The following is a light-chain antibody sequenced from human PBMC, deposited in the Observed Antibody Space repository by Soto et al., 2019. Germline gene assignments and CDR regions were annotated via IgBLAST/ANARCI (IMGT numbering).Light chain of an antibody. J-gene: IGLJ2*01. V-gene: IGLV2-14*01. CDR1: SSDVGNYDY. CDR3: SSYTSISTGVV. CDR2: EVG. Sequence: QSALTQPASVSGSPGQSITVSCTGTSSDVGNYDYVSWYQQYPGKAPKLIVFEVGHRPSGISDRFSGSKSGNTASLTISGLQAEDEADYYCSSYTSISTGVVFGGGTQLTVL.